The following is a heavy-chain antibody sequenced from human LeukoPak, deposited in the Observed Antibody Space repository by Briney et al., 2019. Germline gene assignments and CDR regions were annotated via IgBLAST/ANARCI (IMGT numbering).Heavy chain of an antibody. D-gene: IGHD1-1*01. Sequence: SETLSLTCTVSGGSISGYYWTWIRQPPGKGLEGIGYIYYSGNTNYNPSLISRVTISIDTSKNQFSLKLSSVTAADTAVYYCARLTGWATRENAFDIGAKGQRSPSLQ. V-gene: IGHV4-59*01. J-gene: IGHJ3*02. CDR1: GGSISGYY. CDR3: ARLTGWATRENAFD. CDR2: IYYSGNT.